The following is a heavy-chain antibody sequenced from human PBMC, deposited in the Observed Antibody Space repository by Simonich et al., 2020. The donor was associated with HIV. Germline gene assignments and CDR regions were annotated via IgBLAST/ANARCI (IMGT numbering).Heavy chain of an antibody. Sequence: EVQLLESGGGLVQPGGSLRLSCAASGFTFSSYAMSWVRQAPGKGLEWVSAIRVRGDGTDYADSVKGRFTISRDNSKNTLYLQMNSLRAEDTAVYYCIRQLATGGDYWGQGTLVTVSS. V-gene: IGHV3-23*01. J-gene: IGHJ4*02. D-gene: IGHD1-1*01. CDR2: IRVRGDGT. CDR1: GFTFSSYA. CDR3: IRQLATGGDY.